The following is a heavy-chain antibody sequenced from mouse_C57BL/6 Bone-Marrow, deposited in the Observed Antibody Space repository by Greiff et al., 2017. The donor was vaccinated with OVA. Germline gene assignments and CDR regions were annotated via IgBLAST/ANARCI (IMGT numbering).Heavy chain of an antibody. Sequence: QVQLQQSGAELVKPGASVKLSCKASGYTFTSYWMHWVKQRPGQGLEWIGMIHPNSGSTNYNEKFKSKATLTVDKSSSTAYMQLSSLTSEDSAVYYFARYGRGSSYAMDYWGQGTSVTVSS. D-gene: IGHD2-1*01. CDR3: ARYGRGSSYAMDY. V-gene: IGHV1-64*01. CDR2: IHPNSGST. J-gene: IGHJ4*01. CDR1: GYTFTSYW.